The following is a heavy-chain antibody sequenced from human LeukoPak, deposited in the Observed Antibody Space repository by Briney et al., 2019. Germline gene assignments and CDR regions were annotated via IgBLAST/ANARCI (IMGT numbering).Heavy chain of an antibody. CDR2: INPNSGGT. V-gene: IGHV1-2*02. J-gene: IGHJ4*02. D-gene: IGHD3-9*01. Sequence: ASVKVSCKASGYTFTGYYMHWVRQAPGQGLEWMGWINPNSGGTNYAQKFQGRVTMTRDTSISTAYMELSRLRSDDTAVYYCGRSRYDILTGFDYWGQGTLVTVSS. CDR1: GYTFTGYY. CDR3: GRSRYDILTGFDY.